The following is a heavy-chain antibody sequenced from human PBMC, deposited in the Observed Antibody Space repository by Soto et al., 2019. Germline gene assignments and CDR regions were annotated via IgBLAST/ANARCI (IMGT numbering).Heavy chain of an antibody. CDR2: IYYSGST. CDR1: GGSISSSSYY. CDR3: ARHVLRDTIFGVVIRNDAFDI. J-gene: IGHJ3*02. Sequence: QLQLQESGPGLVKPSETLSLTCTVSGGSISSSSYYWGWIRQPPGKGLEWIGSIYYSGSTYYNPSLKSRVTISVDTSKNQFSLKLSSVTAADTAVYYCARHVLRDTIFGVVIRNDAFDIWGQGTMVTVSS. V-gene: IGHV4-39*01. D-gene: IGHD3-3*01.